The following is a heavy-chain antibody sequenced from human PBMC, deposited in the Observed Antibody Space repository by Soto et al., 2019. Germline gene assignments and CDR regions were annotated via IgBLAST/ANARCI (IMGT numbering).Heavy chain of an antibody. CDR2: INPTSGGT. CDR1: GYTFAAYY. J-gene: IGHJ4*02. Sequence: QVQLVQSGAEVKKPGASVKVSCKTSGYTFAAYYIHWIRQAPGQGLEWMGWINPTSGGTLYAQNFQDRVIMTRDTSISTAYMELRRLNSDDTAVYYCARDPDYGDDWGYFFDSWGQGTPVTVSS. D-gene: IGHD4-17*01. V-gene: IGHV1-2*02. CDR3: ARDPDYGDDWGYFFDS.